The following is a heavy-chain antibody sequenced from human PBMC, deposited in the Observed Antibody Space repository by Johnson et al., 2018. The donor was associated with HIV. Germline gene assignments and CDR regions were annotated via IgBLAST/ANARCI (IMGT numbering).Heavy chain of an antibody. J-gene: IGHJ3*02. D-gene: IGHD7-27*01. CDR2: ITVSGDNT. Sequence: VQLVESGGGLVQPRGSLRLSCAASGFTFSDCAMSWVRQGPGKGLEWVSAITVSGDNTYYADSVKGRFTISRNNAKNSRYLQMNSRTAEETAVYYCARESGLTGDSLGFDIWGQGTMVTVSS. CDR3: ARESGLTGDSLGFDI. V-gene: IGHV3-23*04. CDR1: GFTFSDCA.